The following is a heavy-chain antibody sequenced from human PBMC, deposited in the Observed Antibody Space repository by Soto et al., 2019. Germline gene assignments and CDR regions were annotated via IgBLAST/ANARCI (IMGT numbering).Heavy chain of an antibody. V-gene: IGHV3-33*01. CDR3: AGCTYYDFWSGQYMDV. D-gene: IGHD3-3*01. CDR2: IWYDGSNK. J-gene: IGHJ6*03. Sequence: GGSLRLSCAASGFTFSSYGMHWVRQAPGKGLEWVAVIWYDGSNKYYADSVKGRFTISRDNSKNTLYLQMNSLRAEDTAVYYCAGCTYYDFWSGQYMDVWGKGTTVTVSS. CDR1: GFTFSSYG.